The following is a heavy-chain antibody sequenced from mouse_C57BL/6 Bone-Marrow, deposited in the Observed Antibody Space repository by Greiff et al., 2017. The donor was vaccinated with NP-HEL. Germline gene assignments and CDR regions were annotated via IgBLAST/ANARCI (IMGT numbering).Heavy chain of an antibody. J-gene: IGHJ4*01. CDR1: GYTFTSYW. CDR3: ARDYDYDDGAMDY. D-gene: IGHD2-4*01. V-gene: IGHV1-69*01. Sequence: VQLQQPGAELVMPGASVKLSCKASGYTFTSYWMHWVKQRPGQGLEWIGEIDPSDSYTNYNQKFNGKSTLTVDKSSSTAYMQLSSLTSEDSAVYYCARDYDYDDGAMDYWGQGTSVTVSS. CDR2: IDPSDSYT.